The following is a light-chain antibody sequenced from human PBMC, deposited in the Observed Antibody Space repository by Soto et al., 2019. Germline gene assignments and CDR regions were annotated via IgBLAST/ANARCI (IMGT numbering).Light chain of an antibody. V-gene: IGLV2-14*01. J-gene: IGLJ3*02. CDR2: DVS. Sequence: QSVLTQPASVSGSPGQSITISCTGTSSDVGGYNYVSWYQQHPGKAPKLMIYDVSNRPSGVSNRFSGSKSGNTASLTISGLQAEDEDDYYCSSYTSSSTPSWVFGGGTKLTVL. CDR1: SSDVGGYNY. CDR3: SSYTSSSTPSWV.